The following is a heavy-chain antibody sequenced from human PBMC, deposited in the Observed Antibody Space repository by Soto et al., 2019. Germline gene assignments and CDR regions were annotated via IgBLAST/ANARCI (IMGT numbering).Heavy chain of an antibody. Sequence: PGGSLRLSCAASGFTFSDSYMTWIRQAPGKGLEWVAYISSNGDTIYYADSVKGRFTISRHNSKNTLYLQMNSLRAEDTAVYYCARALLNDYSGSVGRTLRYFDWLRSSRHEYYMDVWGKGTTVTVSS. D-gene: IGHD3-9*01. J-gene: IGHJ6*03. CDR2: ISSNGDTI. V-gene: IGHV3-11*01. CDR3: ARALLNDYSGSVGRTLRYFDWLRSSRHEYYMDV. CDR1: GFTFSDSY.